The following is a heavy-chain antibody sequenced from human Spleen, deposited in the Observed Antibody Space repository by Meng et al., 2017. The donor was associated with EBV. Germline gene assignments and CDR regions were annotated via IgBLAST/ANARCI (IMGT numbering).Heavy chain of an antibody. CDR3: AGVGSTISTDWFDT. V-gene: IGHV6-1*01. CDR2: TSFRSKCYN. D-gene: IGHD3-9*01. Sequence: VKPAQTLLLTCAIAAAIVSNIQGVWNWSRQYPSGGLEWLGRTSFRSKCYNDYAVSVKGRITINPDTTKNQVSLQLNSVTPEDTAVYYCAGVGSTISTDWFDTWGQGTLVTVSS. J-gene: IGHJ5*02. CDR1: AAIVSNIQGV.